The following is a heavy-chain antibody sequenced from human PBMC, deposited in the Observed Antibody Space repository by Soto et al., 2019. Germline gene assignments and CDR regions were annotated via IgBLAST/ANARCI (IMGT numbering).Heavy chain of an antibody. CDR2: ISPIFGTA. Sequence: QVQLVQSGAEVKKPGSSVKVSCKASGGTFSSYAISWVRQAPGQGLEWMGGISPIFGTANYAQKFQGRDTITADESTSTGYMELCSLRSEDPAVYYCARGGRSRTFYYYYGMDVWGQGTTVTVSS. J-gene: IGHJ6*02. V-gene: IGHV1-69*12. CDR3: ARGGRSRTFYYYYGMDV. CDR1: GGTFSSYA. D-gene: IGHD3-16*01.